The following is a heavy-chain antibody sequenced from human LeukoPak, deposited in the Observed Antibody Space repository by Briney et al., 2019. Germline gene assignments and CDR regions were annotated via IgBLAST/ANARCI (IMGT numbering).Heavy chain of an antibody. CDR1: GYTFTDYY. CDR3: ARNPQRYYDFWSGYYKINNWFDP. CDR2: ISPHRGDT. D-gene: IGHD3-3*01. V-gene: IGHV1-2*02. Sequence: ASVKVSCKASGYTFTDYYMHWVRQAPGQGLEWMGWISPHRGDTNYAQKFQGRVTMTRDASINTAYMELSSLRSEDTAVYYCARNPQRYYDFWSGYYKINNWFDPWGQGTLVTVSS. J-gene: IGHJ5*02.